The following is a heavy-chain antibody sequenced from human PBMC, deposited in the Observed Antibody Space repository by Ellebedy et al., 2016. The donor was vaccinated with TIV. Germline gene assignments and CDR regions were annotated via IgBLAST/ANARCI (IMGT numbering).Heavy chain of an antibody. CDR3: ARALSYYDISPDY. CDR2: ISYDGSNK. J-gene: IGHJ4*02. Sequence: GESLKISCAASGFTFSSYAMHWVRQAPGKGLEWVAVISYDGSNKYYADSVKGRFTISRDNSKNTLYLQMNSLRAEDTAVYYCARALSYYDISPDYWGQGTLVTVSS. D-gene: IGHD3-9*01. CDR1: GFTFSSYA. V-gene: IGHV3-30*01.